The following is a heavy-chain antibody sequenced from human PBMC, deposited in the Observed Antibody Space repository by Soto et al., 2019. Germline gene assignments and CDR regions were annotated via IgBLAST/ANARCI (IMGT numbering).Heavy chain of an antibody. CDR1: GGTFSSYA. J-gene: IGHJ6*02. CDR3: ACYPGITGTNYYYYGMDV. CDR2: IIPIFGTA. V-gene: IGHV1-69*13. Sequence: ASVKVSCKASGGTFSSYAISWVRQAPGQGLEWMGGIIPIFGTANYAQKFQGRVAITADESTSTAYMELSSLRSEDTAVYYCACYPGITGTNYYYYGMDVWGQGTTVTVSS. D-gene: IGHD1-20*01.